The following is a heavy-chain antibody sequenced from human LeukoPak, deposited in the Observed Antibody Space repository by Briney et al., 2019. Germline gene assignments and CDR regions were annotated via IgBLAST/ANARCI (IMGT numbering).Heavy chain of an antibody. V-gene: IGHV5-51*01. CDR1: GNDFTTYW. Sequence: GDSLKISCTGSGNDFTTYWIAWVRQMPGKGLEWMGIIYPGDSDTRYSPFFQGQVAISADKSISTAYLQWSSLKASDTAMYYCARHRAIGSSRWFDPWGQGTLVTVSS. D-gene: IGHD2-2*01. J-gene: IGHJ5*02. CDR3: ARHRAIGSSRWFDP. CDR2: IYPGDSDT.